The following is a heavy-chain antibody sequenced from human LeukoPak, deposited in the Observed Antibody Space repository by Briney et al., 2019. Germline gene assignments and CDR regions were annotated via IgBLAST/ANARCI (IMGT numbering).Heavy chain of an antibody. D-gene: IGHD6-13*01. CDR2: MNPNSGNT. V-gene: IGHV1-8*03. CDR1: GYTFTSYD. Sequence: ASVKVSCKASGYTFTSYDINWVRQATGQGLEWMGWMNPNSGNTGYAQKFQGRVTITRNTSISTAYMELSSLRSEDTAVYYCARIAAAGNWFDPWGQGTLVTVSS. CDR3: ARIAAAGNWFDP. J-gene: IGHJ5*02.